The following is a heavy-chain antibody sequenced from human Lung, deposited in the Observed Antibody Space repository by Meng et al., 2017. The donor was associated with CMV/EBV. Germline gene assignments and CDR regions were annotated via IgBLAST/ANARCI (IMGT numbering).Heavy chain of an antibody. D-gene: IGHD3-10*01. V-gene: IGHV3-9*01. CDR3: AKASGFPFGSGSFDG. J-gene: IGHJ4*02. CDR2: INWNSDTK. Sequence: SFSASGFTFEDYAMHWVRQVPGKGLEWVSGINWNSDTKTYVDSVKGRFTISRDNAKNSVYLQINSLRAEDKGSYYCAKASGFPFGSGSFDGRGQGTRV. CDR1: GFTFEDYA.